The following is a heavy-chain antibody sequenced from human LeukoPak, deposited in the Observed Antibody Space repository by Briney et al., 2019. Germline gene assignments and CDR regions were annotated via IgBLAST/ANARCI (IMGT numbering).Heavy chain of an antibody. J-gene: IGHJ4*02. CDR2: ISSSSSYI. D-gene: IGHD6-6*01. CDR3: ARSSSSDDY. CDR1: GFTFSSYS. V-gene: IGHV3-21*01. Sequence: TGGSLRLSCAASGFTFSSYSMNWVRQAPGKGLEWVSSISSSSSYIYYAYAVKGRFTISRDNAKNSLYLQMNSRRAEDTAVYYCARSSSSDDYWGQGTLVTVSS.